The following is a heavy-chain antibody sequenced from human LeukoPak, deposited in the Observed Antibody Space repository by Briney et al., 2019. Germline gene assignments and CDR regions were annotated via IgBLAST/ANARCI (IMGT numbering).Heavy chain of an antibody. CDR1: GYTFTSYY. CDR2: VNPSGGST. V-gene: IGHV1-46*01. J-gene: IGHJ4*02. CDR3: ARRHKHYYQIDY. D-gene: IGHD1-26*01. Sequence: GASVKVSFEASGYTFTSYYLHWVRQAPGQGLEWMGMVNPSGGSTSYAQKFQGRVSMTRDTSTTTVYMELSSLRSDDTAVYYCARRHKHYYQIDYWGQGTLVTVSS.